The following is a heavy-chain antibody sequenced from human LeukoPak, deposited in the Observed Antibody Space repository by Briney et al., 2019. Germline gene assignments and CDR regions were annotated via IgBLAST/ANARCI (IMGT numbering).Heavy chain of an antibody. J-gene: IGHJ4*02. Sequence: SETLSLTCTVSGGSISSGGYYWSWIRQPPGKGLEWIGYIYHSGSTYYNPFLKSRVTISVDRSKNQFSLKLSSVTAADTAVYYCARDREGSSSDSGYWGQGTLVTVSS. CDR3: ARDREGSSSDSGY. V-gene: IGHV4-30-2*01. CDR1: GGSISSGGYY. D-gene: IGHD6-6*01. CDR2: IYHSGST.